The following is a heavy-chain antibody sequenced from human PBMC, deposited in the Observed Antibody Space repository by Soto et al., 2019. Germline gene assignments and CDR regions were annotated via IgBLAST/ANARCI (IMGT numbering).Heavy chain of an antibody. CDR3: ASDPYYYASGF. J-gene: IGHJ4*02. CDR2: ISGSGGTI. V-gene: IGHV3-11*01. D-gene: IGHD3-10*01. CDR1: GFTFSDYY. Sequence: KTGGSLRLSCAASGFTFSDYYMTWIRQAPGKGLEWVSKISGSGGTIYYAESVKGRFTISRDNAKNSLYLQMNSLRAEDTAVYYCASDPYYYASGFWGQGTLVTVSS.